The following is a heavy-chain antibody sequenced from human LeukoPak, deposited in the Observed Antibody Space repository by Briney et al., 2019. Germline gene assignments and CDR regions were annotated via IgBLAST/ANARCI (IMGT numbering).Heavy chain of an antibody. CDR2: ISAYNGNT. CDR3: ARASIRNYGSGSYYSSD. J-gene: IGHJ4*02. Sequence: ASVKVSCKASGYTFTSYGISWVRQAPGQGLERMGWISAYNGNTNYAQKCQGRVTMTTDTSTSTAYIELRSLRSDDTAAYYCARASIRNYGSGSYYSSDWGQGTLVTVSS. V-gene: IGHV1-18*01. CDR1: GYTFTSYG. D-gene: IGHD3-10*01.